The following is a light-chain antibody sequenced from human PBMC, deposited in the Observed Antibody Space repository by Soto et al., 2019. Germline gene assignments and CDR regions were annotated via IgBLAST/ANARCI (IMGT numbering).Light chain of an antibody. J-gene: IGLJ3*02. CDR3: SSYTTSSILL. CDR1: SSDVGGYDY. Sequence: SALTHPASVSGSPGQSITLSCTGTSSDVGGYDYVSWYQQHPGKAPKLIIYEVSNRPSGVSNRFSGSKSDNTASLTISGLQAEDEADYYCSSYTTSSILLFGGGTK. V-gene: IGLV2-14*01. CDR2: EVS.